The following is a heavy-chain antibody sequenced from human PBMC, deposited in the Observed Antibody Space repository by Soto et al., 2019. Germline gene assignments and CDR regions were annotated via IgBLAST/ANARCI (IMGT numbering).Heavy chain of an antibody. D-gene: IGHD2-15*01. CDR2: IYYSGST. CDR3: ARQGSEDNWFDP. J-gene: IGHJ5*02. CDR1: GGSISSSSYY. V-gene: IGHV4-39*01. Sequence: SETLSLTCTVSGGSISSSSYYWGWIRQPPGKGLEWIGSIYYSGSTYYNPSLKSRVTISVDTSKNQFSLKLSSVTAADTAVYYCARQGSEDNWFDPWGQGTLVTVSS.